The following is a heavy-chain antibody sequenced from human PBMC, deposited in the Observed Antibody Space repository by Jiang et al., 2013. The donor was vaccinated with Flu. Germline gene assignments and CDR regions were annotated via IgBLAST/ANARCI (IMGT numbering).Heavy chain of an antibody. D-gene: IGHD6-13*01. CDR2: INHSGST. CDR3: ARGYNVPGIPRSNWFDP. Sequence: LLKPSETLSLTCAVYGGSFSGYYWSWIRQPPGKGLEWIGEINHSGSTNYNPSLKSRVTISVDTSKNQFSLKLSSVTAADTAVYYCARGYNVPGIPRSNWFDPWGQGTLVTVSS. CDR1: GGSFSGYY. J-gene: IGHJ5*02. V-gene: IGHV4-34*01.